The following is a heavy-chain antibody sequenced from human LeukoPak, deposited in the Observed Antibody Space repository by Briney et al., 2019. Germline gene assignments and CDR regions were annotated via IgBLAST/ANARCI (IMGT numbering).Heavy chain of an antibody. D-gene: IGHD3-16*02. V-gene: IGHV3-21*01. J-gene: IGHJ4*02. CDR2: ISSSSSYI. Sequence: GGSLRLSCAASGFTFSSYSMNWVRQAPGKGLEWVSTISSSSSYIYYADSVKGRFTISTDNAKNSLYLQMHSLRAEDSAVYYCARAAAMITFGGVIVIPEPFDYWGQGTLVTVSS. CDR1: GFTFSSYS. CDR3: ARAAAMITFGGVIVIPEPFDY.